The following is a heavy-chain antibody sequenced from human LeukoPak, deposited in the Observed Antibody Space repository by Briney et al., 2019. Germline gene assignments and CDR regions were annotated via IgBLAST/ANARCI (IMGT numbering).Heavy chain of an antibody. D-gene: IGHD5-18*01. J-gene: IGHJ3*02. CDR1: GFTFSSYG. CDR3: AKDGYSYGPGHDAFDI. V-gene: IGHV3-30*02. CDR2: IRYDGSNK. Sequence: GGSLRLSCEASGFTFSSYGMHWVRQAPGQGLEWVAFIRYDGSNKYYADSVKGRFTISRDNSKNTLYLQMNSLRAEDTAVYYCAKDGYSYGPGHDAFDIWGQGTMVTVSS.